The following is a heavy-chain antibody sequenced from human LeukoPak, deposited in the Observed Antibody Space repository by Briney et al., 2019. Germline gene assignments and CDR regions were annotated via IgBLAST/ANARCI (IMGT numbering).Heavy chain of an antibody. CDR3: ARDMIRGVINY. D-gene: IGHD3-10*01. CDR2: INKDGSST. V-gene: IGHV3-74*01. CDR1: GFTFSSYW. Sequence: GGSLRLSCAASGFTFSSYWMHWVRQVPGKGLVWVSRINKDGSSTSHADSVKGRFTISTDNAKNTVYLQMNSLRVEATAVYYCARDMIRGVINYWGQGALVSVSS. J-gene: IGHJ4*02.